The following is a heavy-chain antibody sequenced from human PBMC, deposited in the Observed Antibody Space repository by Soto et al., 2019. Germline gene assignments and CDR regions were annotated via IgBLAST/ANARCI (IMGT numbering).Heavy chain of an antibody. V-gene: IGHV3-23*01. D-gene: IGHD3-3*01. CDR1: GFSFSSFA. J-gene: IGHJ4*02. CDR2: VSGRGGDT. Sequence: VHLLQSGGGLVQPGGSLRLSCAASGFSFSSFALSWVRQSPGKGLEWVAAVSGRGGDTYYSNSVKGRFTISRDNSQTTLFLQMNSLRAEDSAIYYCAKDPNYDFWSGFSAVYFDFWGQGTLVTVSS. CDR3: AKDPNYDFWSGFSAVYFDF.